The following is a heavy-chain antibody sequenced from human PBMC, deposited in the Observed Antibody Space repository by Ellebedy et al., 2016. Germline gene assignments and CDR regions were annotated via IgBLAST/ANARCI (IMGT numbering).Heavy chain of an antibody. Sequence: SETLSLTCTVFGGSITSYYWGWIRQPPGKGLEWIGTIYYSGSTYHSPSLKSRVAMSVDTSKNQVSLILNSVTAADTALYYCARDPDFHGTGRYPNGYYYFDYWGQGILVTVSS. CDR3: ARDPDFHGTGRYPNGYYYFDY. CDR2: IYYSGST. V-gene: IGHV4-39*07. CDR1: GGSITSYY. D-gene: IGHD3-10*01. J-gene: IGHJ4*02.